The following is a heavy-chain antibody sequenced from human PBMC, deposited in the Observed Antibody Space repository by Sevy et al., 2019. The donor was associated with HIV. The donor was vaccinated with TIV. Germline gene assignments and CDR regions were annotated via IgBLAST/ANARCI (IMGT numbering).Heavy chain of an antibody. J-gene: IGHJ6*02. Sequence: GGSLRLSCAASGFTFSDYYMSWIRQAPGKGLEGVSYISSSGSTIYYADSVKGRFTISRDNAKNSLYLQMNSLRAEDTAVYYCAREKVLWFGEASRFYGMDVWGQGTTVTVSS. CDR3: AREKVLWFGEASRFYGMDV. D-gene: IGHD3-10*01. CDR1: GFTFSDYY. CDR2: ISSSGSTI. V-gene: IGHV3-11*01.